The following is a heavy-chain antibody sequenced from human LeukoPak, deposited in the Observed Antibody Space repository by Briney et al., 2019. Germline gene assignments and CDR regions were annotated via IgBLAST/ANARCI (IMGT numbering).Heavy chain of an antibody. Sequence: GASVKVSFKASGYTFTNSYIHWGRRAPGQRLGWMGLINPGGDNTNYSQNFQGRGTINSETSARTVYMELSSLRSEDTAIYYCARIRDGYNDAYDIWGQGTVVTVPS. J-gene: IGHJ3*02. CDR1: GYTFTNSY. D-gene: IGHD5-24*01. CDR3: ARIRDGYNDAYDI. CDR2: INPGGDNT. V-gene: IGHV1-46*01.